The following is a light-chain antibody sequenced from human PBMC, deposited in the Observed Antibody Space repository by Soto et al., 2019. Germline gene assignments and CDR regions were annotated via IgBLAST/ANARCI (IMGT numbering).Light chain of an antibody. J-gene: IGLJ7*01. CDR1: SSDIGGYKY. CDR2: EVS. CDR3: ISYTDSSTFV. Sequence: QSALTQPASVSGSPGQSITISCTGTSSDIGGYKYVSWYQQHPDKAPKLMIYEVSNRPSGVPNRFSGSKSGTTASLTISGLQDEDEADYYCISYTDSSTFVFGTGTQLTVL. V-gene: IGLV2-14*03.